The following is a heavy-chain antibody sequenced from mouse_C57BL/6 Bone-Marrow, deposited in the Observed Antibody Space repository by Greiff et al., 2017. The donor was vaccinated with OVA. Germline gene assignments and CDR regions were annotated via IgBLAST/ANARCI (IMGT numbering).Heavy chain of an antibody. J-gene: IGHJ4*01. D-gene: IGHD1-1*02. CDR1: GYAFTNYL. Sequence: VQVVESGAELVRPGTSVKVSCKASGYAFTNYLIEWVKQRPGQGLEWIGVINPGSGGTNYNEKFKGKATLTADKSSSTAYMQLSSLTSEDSAVYFCARWWGYYYAMDYWGQGTSVTVSS. CDR2: INPGSGGT. CDR3: ARWWGYYYAMDY. V-gene: IGHV1-54*01.